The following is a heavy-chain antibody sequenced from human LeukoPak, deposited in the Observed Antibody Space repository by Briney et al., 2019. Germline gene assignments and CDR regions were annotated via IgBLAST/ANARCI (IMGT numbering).Heavy chain of an antibody. J-gene: IGHJ5*02. CDR2: IKQDGSEK. CDR3: ARAWRKYSSGWYAFWFDP. CDR1: GFTFSSYW. Sequence: GGSLRLSCAASGFTFSSYWMSWVRQAPRKGLEWVANIKQDGSEKYYVDSVKGRFTISRDNAKNSLYLQMNSLRAEDTAVYYCARAWRKYSSGWYAFWFDPWGQGTLVTVSS. D-gene: IGHD6-19*01. V-gene: IGHV3-7*01.